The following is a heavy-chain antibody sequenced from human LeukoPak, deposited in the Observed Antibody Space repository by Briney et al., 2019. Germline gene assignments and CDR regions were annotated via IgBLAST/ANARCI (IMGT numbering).Heavy chain of an antibody. CDR2: IWFDGSQQ. CDR1: GFRFNTYG. Sequence: SGGSLRLSCEASGFRFNTYGMHWVRQAPGKGLAWVAVIWFDGSQQYYADSVKGRFAISRDNSKNMVFLQMNSLRVEDTGIYYCASLGGGATRRSYYYMDVWGKGTTVTVSS. CDR3: ASLGGGATRRSYYYMDV. V-gene: IGHV3-33*01. J-gene: IGHJ6*03. D-gene: IGHD1-26*01.